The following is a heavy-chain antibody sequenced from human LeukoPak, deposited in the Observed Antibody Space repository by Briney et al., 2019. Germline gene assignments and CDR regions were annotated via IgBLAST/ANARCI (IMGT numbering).Heavy chain of an antibody. D-gene: IGHD3-22*01. CDR2: ISSSSSYI. J-gene: IGHJ4*02. CDR1: GFTFSSYS. CDR3: ASIENYYDSSGIIDY. Sequence: PGGSLRLSCAASGFTFSSYSMNWVRQAPGKGLEWVSSISSSSSYIYYADSVKGRFTISRDNAKNSLYLQMNSLRAEDTAVYYCASIENYYDSSGIIDYWGQGTLVTVSS. V-gene: IGHV3-21*01.